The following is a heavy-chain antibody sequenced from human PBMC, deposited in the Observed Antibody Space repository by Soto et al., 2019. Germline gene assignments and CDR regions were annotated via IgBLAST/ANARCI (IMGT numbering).Heavy chain of an antibody. J-gene: IGHJ4*02. CDR3: ARDPYGSGSYGPIDY. CDR1: GYTFTSYG. CDR2: ISAYNGNT. D-gene: IGHD3-10*01. V-gene: IGHV1-18*01. Sequence: ASVKVSCKASGYTFTSYGISWVRQAPGQGLEWMGWISAYNGNTNYAQKLQGRVTMTTDTSTSTAYTELRSLRSDDTAVYYCARDPYGSGSYGPIDYWGQGTLVTVSS.